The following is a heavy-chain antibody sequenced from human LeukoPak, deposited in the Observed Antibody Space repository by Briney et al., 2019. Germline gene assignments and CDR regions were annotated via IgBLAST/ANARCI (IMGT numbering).Heavy chain of an antibody. CDR2: IYHRGST. CDR3: ARVRYYGDYAGPDL. V-gene: IGHV4-38-2*02. Sequence: PSETLSLTCTVSGYSISSGYYWGWIRQPPGKGLEWIGSIYHRGSTYYNPSLKSRVTISVDTSKNQFSLKLSSVTAADTAVYYCARVRYYGDYAGPDLWGRGTLVTVSS. CDR1: GYSISSGYY. J-gene: IGHJ2*01. D-gene: IGHD4-17*01.